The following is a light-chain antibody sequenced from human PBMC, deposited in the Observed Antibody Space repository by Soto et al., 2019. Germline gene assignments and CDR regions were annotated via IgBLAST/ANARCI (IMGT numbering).Light chain of an antibody. J-gene: IGKJ2*01. CDR3: QQYGRSPFT. Sequence: EIVLTQSPVTLSLSPGERATLSCRASQKITNNFLAWFQQKPGLAPRLLIYGPSTRASGIPDRFSGSVSGIDFALTISRLEPEDLAVYYCQQYGRSPFTFGQGTKLQIK. V-gene: IGKV3-20*01. CDR2: GPS. CDR1: QKITNNF.